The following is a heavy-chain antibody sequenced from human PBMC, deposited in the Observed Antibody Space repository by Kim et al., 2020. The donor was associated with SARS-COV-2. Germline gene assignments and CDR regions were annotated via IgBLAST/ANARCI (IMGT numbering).Heavy chain of an antibody. CDR3: ARDRRDCSGGSCYVLDAFDI. Sequence: GGSLRLSCAASGFTFSSYEMNWVRQAPGKGLEWVSYISSSGSTIYYADSVKGRFTISRDNAKNSLYLQMNSLRAEDTAVYYCARDRRDCSGGSCYVLDAFDIWGQGTMVTVSS. CDR1: GFTFSSYE. J-gene: IGHJ3*02. V-gene: IGHV3-48*03. CDR2: ISSSGSTI. D-gene: IGHD2-15*01.